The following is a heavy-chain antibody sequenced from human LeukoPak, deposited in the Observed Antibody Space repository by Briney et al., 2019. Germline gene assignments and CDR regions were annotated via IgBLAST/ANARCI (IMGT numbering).Heavy chain of an antibody. D-gene: IGHD2-2*01. CDR1: GFTFSNAW. CDR3: AKRGYCSSTSCYSHAFDI. J-gene: IGHJ3*02. Sequence: GGSLRLSCAASGFTFSNAWMSWVRQAPGKGLEWVSAISGSGGSTYYADSVKGRFTISRDNSKNTLYLQMNSLRAEDTAVYYCAKRGYCSSTSCYSHAFDIWGQGTMVTVSS. V-gene: IGHV3-23*01. CDR2: ISGSGGST.